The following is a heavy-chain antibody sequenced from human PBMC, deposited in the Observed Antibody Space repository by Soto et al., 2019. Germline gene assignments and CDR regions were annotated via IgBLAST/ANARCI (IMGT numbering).Heavy chain of an antibody. CDR2: IYPGDSDT. V-gene: IGHV5-51*01. J-gene: IGHJ6*02. D-gene: IGHD3-22*01. CDR3: ATHVYYYDISGDYLAYCYDGIDV. Sequence: PGQSLKISCKGSGYSFTSYWIGWVRQMPGKGLEWMGIIYPGDSDTRYSPSFQGQVTISADKSISTVYLQWSSLKASDSAMYYCATHVYYYDISGDYLAYCYDGIDVLGQGTPVAVS. CDR1: GYSFTSYW.